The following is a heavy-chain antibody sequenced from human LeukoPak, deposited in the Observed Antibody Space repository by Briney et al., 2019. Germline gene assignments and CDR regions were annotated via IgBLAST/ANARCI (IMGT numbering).Heavy chain of an antibody. CDR1: GFTFSSYS. D-gene: IGHD3-22*01. CDR3: AGHLASYYYDSSGYLHDAFDI. Sequence: GGSLRLSCAASGFTFSSYSMNWVRQAPGKGLEWVSSISSSSSYIYYADSVKGRFTISRDNAKNPLYLQMNSLRAEDTAVYYCAGHLASYYYDSSGYLHDAFDIWRQGTMVTVSS. V-gene: IGHV3-21*01. CDR2: ISSSSSYI. J-gene: IGHJ3*02.